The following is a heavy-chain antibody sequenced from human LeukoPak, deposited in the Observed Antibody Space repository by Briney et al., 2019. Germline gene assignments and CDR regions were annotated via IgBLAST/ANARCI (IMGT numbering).Heavy chain of an antibody. Sequence: GGSLRLSCAASGFTFSSNWMHWVRQAPGKGLVWVSRINSDGSGAIYADSVKGRFTISRDNAKNTLYLQMNSLRAEDTAVYYCARRGHGYGSPFDYWGQGTLVTVSS. J-gene: IGHJ4*02. V-gene: IGHV3-74*01. CDR2: INSDGSGA. CDR3: ARRGHGYGSPFDY. CDR1: GFTFSSNW. D-gene: IGHD5-18*01.